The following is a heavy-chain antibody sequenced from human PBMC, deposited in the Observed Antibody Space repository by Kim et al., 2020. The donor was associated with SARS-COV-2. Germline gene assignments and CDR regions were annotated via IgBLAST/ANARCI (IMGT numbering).Heavy chain of an antibody. CDR2: SSSSGSTI. Sequence: GGSLRLSCAASGFSFSDYYMSWIRQAPGKGLEWVSYSSSSGSTIYYTDSVKGRFTISRDNAKSSLYLQMNSLRAEDTAVYYCASSGASRSYLSYYGMDVWGQGTTVTVSS. CDR3: ASSGASRSYLSYYGMDV. V-gene: IGHV3-11*04. CDR1: GFSFSDYY. D-gene: IGHD1-26*01. J-gene: IGHJ6*02.